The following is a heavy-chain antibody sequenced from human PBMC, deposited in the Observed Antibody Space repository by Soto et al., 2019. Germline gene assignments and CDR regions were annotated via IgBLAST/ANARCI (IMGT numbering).Heavy chain of an antibody. V-gene: IGHV3-30*18. J-gene: IGHJ4*02. CDR1: GFTFSSYG. CDR3: AKDRGGYSGSYYTLFDY. Sequence: QVQLVESGGGVVQPGRSLRLSCAASGFTFSSYGMHWVRQAPGKGLEWVAVISYDGSNKYYADSVKGRFTISRDNSKNTLYLQMHSLRAEDTAVYYCAKDRGGYSGSYYTLFDYWGQGTLVTVSS. D-gene: IGHD1-26*01. CDR2: ISYDGSNK.